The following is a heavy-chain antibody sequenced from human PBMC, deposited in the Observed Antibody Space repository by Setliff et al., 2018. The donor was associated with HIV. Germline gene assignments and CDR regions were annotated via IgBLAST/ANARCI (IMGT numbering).Heavy chain of an antibody. J-gene: IGHJ4*02. CDR1: GGSISSYY. V-gene: IGHV4-4*09. CDR2: IYSSGST. CDR3: ARAYFGSGIYY. D-gene: IGHD3-10*01. Sequence: SETLSLTCTVSGGSISSYYWSWIRQPPGKGLEWLGHIYSSGSTNYNPSLKSRVTISVDTSKNQFSLKLYSVTAAATAVYYCARAYFGSGIYYWGQGTLVTVS.